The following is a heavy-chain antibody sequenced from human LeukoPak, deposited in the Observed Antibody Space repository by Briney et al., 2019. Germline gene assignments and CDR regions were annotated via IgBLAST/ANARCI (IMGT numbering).Heavy chain of an antibody. Sequence: GASVKVSCKASGYTFANYGISWVRQAPGQGLEWMGGIIPIFGTANYAQKFQGRVTITADESTSTAYMELSSLRSEDTAVYYCAYVFSGSYRYLYYFDYWGQGTLVTVSS. CDR2: IIPIFGTA. D-gene: IGHD3-16*02. CDR3: AYVFSGSYRYLYYFDY. J-gene: IGHJ4*02. V-gene: IGHV1-69*13. CDR1: GYTFANYG.